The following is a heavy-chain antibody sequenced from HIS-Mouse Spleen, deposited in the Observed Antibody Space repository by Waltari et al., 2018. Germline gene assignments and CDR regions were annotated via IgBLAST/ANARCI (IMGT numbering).Heavy chain of an antibody. V-gene: IGHV4-39*07. Sequence: QLQLQESGPGLVKPSETLSLPCTVSGCSIRSSRYYWALHRPTPRKGLEWIGSIYYSGSTYYNPSLKSRVTISVDTSKNQFSLKLSSVTAADTAVYYCAREIPYSSSWYDWYFDLWGRGTLVTVSS. CDR1: GCSIRSSRYY. CDR2: IYYSGST. D-gene: IGHD6-13*01. J-gene: IGHJ2*01. CDR3: AREIPYSSSWYDWYFDL.